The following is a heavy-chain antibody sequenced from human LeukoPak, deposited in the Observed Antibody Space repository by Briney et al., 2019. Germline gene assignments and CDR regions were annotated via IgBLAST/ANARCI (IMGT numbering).Heavy chain of an antibody. J-gene: IGHJ4*02. V-gene: IGHV1-2*02. D-gene: IGHD3-10*01. CDR1: GYSFTAFY. CDR3: ARDGDYGTGSYYRGCIDS. CDR2: IHPRRGDT. Sequence: ASVTVFCKTSGYSFTAFYIHWVRQAPGQGLEWMGWIHPRRGDTNYAQKFQGRVTMTRDTSISTAYLDLSSLRSDDPAVYYCARDGDYGTGSYYRGCIDSWGQGTPVTVSP.